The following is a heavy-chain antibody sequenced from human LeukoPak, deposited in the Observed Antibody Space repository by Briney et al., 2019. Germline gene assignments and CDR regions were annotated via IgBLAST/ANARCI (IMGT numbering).Heavy chain of an antibody. D-gene: IGHD3-10*01. CDR3: SKDSYVSGRAVHTFAV. J-gene: IGHJ3*01. V-gene: IGHV3-23*01. CDR1: GFTFAIHA. Sequence: GGSLTLSCAASGFTFAIHAMTWVRQAPGKGLEWPSGISGDGASTHYAESVKGQFTTSRDNSQNTLFLQMNSLRVEDTAHYYVSKDSYVSGRAVHTFAVWGQGTMVTVSA. CDR2: ISGDGAST.